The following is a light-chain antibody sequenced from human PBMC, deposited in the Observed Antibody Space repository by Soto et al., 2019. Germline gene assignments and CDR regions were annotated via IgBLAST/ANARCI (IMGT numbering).Light chain of an antibody. Sequence: QSVLTQPASVSGSPGQSITISCTGTSSDVGGYNYVSWYQQHPPKAPKLMIYDVSNRPSGVSDRFSGSKSGNTASLTISGLQAEDEAEYYCYSYTTSSTYVFGTGTKVTVL. CDR1: SSDVGGYNY. CDR2: DVS. J-gene: IGLJ1*01. V-gene: IGLV2-14*01. CDR3: YSYTTSSTYV.